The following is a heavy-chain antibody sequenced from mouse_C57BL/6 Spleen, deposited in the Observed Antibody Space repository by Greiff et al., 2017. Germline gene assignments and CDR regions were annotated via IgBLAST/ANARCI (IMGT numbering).Heavy chain of an antibody. J-gene: IGHJ1*03. Sequence: EVKLMESEGGLVQPGSSMKLSCTASGFTFSDYYMAWVRQVPEKGLEWVANINYDGSSTYYLDSLKSRFIISRDNAKNILYLQMSSLKSEDTATYYCARALRFHWYFDVWGTGTTVTVSS. D-gene: IGHD1-1*01. V-gene: IGHV5-16*01. CDR2: INYDGSST. CDR3: ARALRFHWYFDV. CDR1: GFTFSDYY.